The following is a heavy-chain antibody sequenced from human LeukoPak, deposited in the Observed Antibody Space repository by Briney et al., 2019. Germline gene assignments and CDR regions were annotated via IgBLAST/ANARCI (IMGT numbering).Heavy chain of an antibody. J-gene: IGHJ4*02. V-gene: IGHV3-7*01. Sequence: GGSLRLSCAASGFTFSSYAMSWVRQAPGKGLEWVANIKEDGSEEYYVDSVKGRFTISRDNTKNSLYLQMHSLRAEDTAVYYCARDPLRRYDFWGQGTLVTVSS. CDR2: IKEDGSEE. D-gene: IGHD3-3*01. CDR1: GFTFSSYA. CDR3: ARDPLRRYDF.